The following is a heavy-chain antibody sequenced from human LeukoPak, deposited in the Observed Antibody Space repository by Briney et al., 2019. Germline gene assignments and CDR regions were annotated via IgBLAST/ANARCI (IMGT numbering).Heavy chain of an antibody. CDR1: GGSISSGGYS. CDR3: ARVGRRSSTWPN. CDR2: LYYSGST. J-gene: IGHJ4*02. D-gene: IGHD6-13*01. V-gene: IGHV4-30-4*07. Sequence: TLSLTCAVSGGSISSGGYSWNWIRQPPGKGLEWIWYLYYSGSTYYNPSLESRVLISVDTSKNQFSLKLSSVTAADTAVYYCARVGRRSSTWPNWGQGTLVTVSS.